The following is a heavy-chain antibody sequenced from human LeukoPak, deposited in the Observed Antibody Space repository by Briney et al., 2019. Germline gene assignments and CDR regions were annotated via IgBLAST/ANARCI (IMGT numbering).Heavy chain of an antibody. CDR2: INHSGST. CDR3: ARRPDSSGWYHYYYMDV. V-gene: IGHV4-34*01. J-gene: IGHJ6*03. CDR1: GGSISSYY. D-gene: IGHD6-19*01. Sequence: PSETLSLTCTVSGGSISSYYWSWIRQPPGKGLEWIGEINHSGSTNYNPSLKSRVTISVDTSKNQFSLKLSSVTAADTAVYYCARRPDSSGWYHYYYMDVWGKGTTVTISS.